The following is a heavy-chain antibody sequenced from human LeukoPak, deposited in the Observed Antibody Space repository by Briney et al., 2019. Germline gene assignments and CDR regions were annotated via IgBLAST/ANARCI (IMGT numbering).Heavy chain of an antibody. V-gene: IGHV3-74*01. CDR2: INTDGNST. CDR1: GFTFSSYW. J-gene: IGHJ6*03. CDR3: ARVGYERTSDYYYYMDV. Sequence: GGSLRLSCAASGFTFSSYWMHWVRQAPGKGLVWVSRINTDGNSTTYADSVKGRFTISRDNAKNTLYLQMNSLRAEDTAVYYCARVGYERTSDYYYYMDVWGKGTTVTVSS. D-gene: IGHD5-18*01.